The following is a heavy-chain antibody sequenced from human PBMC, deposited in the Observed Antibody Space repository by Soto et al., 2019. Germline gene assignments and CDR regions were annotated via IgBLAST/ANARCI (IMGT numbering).Heavy chain of an antibody. Sequence: PSETLSITCAFSVASISIDNWLSWVRQPPGKGLEWIVEIYHSGVTNYNASLESRVAISVDKSKNQFSLKLSSVTAADTAVYFCARKMTGSPFDYWGQGTMVTVSS. CDR1: VASISIDNW. CDR2: IYHSGVT. V-gene: IGHV4-4*02. J-gene: IGHJ4*02. D-gene: IGHD1-26*01. CDR3: ARKMTGSPFDY.